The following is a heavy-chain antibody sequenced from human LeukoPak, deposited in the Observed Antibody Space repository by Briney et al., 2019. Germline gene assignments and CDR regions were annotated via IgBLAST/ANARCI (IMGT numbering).Heavy chain of an antibody. CDR3: ARCDGGGGSCYYPDY. J-gene: IGHJ4*02. D-gene: IGHD2-15*01. CDR1: GYTFTSYR. V-gene: IGHV1-18*01. CDR2: ISAYSGST. Sequence: ASVKVSCKASGYTFTSYRISWVRQAPGQGLEWMGWISAYSGSTNYARKLQGRVTMTIDTSTSTAYMELRSLRSDDTAVYYCARCDGGGGSCYYPDYWGQGTLVTVSS.